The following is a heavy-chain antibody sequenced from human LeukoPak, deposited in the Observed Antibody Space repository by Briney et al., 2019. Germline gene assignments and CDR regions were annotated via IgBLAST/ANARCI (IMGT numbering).Heavy chain of an antibody. V-gene: IGHV4-30-4*01. CDR3: ARVRGYCSGATCYDIIDY. D-gene: IGHD2-15*01. Sequence: SETLSLTCTVSGGSISSGDYYWSWIRQPPGKGLEWIGHISYSGNSYYNPSLKSRLTISIDTSKNQFLLRLNSVTAADTAVYYCARVRGYCSGATCYDIIDYWGQGTLVTVSS. CDR1: GGSISSGDYY. CDR2: ISYSGNS. J-gene: IGHJ4*02.